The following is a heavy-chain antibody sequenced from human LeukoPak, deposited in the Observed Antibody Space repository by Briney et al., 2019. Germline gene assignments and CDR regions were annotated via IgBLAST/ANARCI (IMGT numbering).Heavy chain of an antibody. Sequence: ASVKVSCKASGYTFTGYYMHWARQAPGQGLEWMGWINSDSGGTNYAQKFQGRVTMTRDRSISTAYMEPSSLRSDDTAVYYCARDRTETSHSYDAFDIWGQGTMVTVSS. CDR2: INSDSGGT. CDR1: GYTFTGYY. CDR3: ARDRTETSHSYDAFDI. J-gene: IGHJ3*02. V-gene: IGHV1-2*02.